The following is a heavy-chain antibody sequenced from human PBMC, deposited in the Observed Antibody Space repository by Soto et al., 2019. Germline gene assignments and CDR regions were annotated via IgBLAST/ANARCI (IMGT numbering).Heavy chain of an antibody. Sequence: SETLSLTCTVSGGSVSSGSYYWSWIRQPPGKGLEWIGYIYYSRSTNYNPSLKSRVTISVDTSKNQFPLKLSSVTAADTAVYYCARKTGAKYYYYYYGMDVWGQGTTVTVSS. V-gene: IGHV4-61*01. D-gene: IGHD3-10*01. CDR2: IYYSRST. CDR3: ARKTGAKYYYYYYGMDV. CDR1: GGSVSSGSYY. J-gene: IGHJ6*02.